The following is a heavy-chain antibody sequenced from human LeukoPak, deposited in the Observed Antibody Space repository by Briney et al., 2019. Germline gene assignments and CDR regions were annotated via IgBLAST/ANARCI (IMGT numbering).Heavy chain of an antibody. J-gene: IGHJ3*02. CDR3: ARDVVGGRVDI. CDR2: VYSSGST. Sequence: PSETLSLTCTVSGGSISGYYWTWIRQSPGKGLEWIAYVYSSGSTNYNPSLYSRVTISLDTSKNQFSLKLSSVTAADTAVYYCARDVVGGRVDIWGQGTMVTVSS. V-gene: IGHV4-4*08. CDR1: GGSISGYY.